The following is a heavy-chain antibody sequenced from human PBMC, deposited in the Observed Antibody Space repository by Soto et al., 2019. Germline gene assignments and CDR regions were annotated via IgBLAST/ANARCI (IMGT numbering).Heavy chain of an antibody. Sequence: GGSLRLSCAASGFTFSSYSMNWVRQAPGKGLEWVSSISSSSSYIYYADSVKGRFTISRDNAKNSLYLQMNSLRAEDTAVYYCARDWTGIAAALWEIAPDSGEAFDIWGQGTMVTVSS. CDR1: GFTFSSYS. CDR3: ARDWTGIAAALWEIAPDSGEAFDI. J-gene: IGHJ3*02. V-gene: IGHV3-21*01. CDR2: ISSSSSYI. D-gene: IGHD6-13*01.